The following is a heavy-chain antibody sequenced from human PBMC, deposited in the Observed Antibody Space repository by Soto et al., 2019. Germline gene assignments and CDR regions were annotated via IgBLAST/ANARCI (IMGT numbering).Heavy chain of an antibody. Sequence: ASVKVSCKASGYTFTSYGISWVRQAPGQGLEWMGWISAYNGNTNYAQKLQGRVTMTTDTSTSTAYMELRSLRSDDTAVYYCARENLTGITIIYYGMDVWGQGTTVTVSS. CDR1: GYTFTSYG. D-gene: IGHD3-9*01. J-gene: IGHJ6*02. CDR3: ARENLTGITIIYYGMDV. CDR2: ISAYNGNT. V-gene: IGHV1-18*04.